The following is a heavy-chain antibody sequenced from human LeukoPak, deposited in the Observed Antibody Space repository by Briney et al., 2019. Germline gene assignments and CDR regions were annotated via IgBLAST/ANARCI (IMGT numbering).Heavy chain of an antibody. Sequence: GGSLRLSCAASGFTFRSYSMNWVRQAPGKGLEWVSVIYGGGNIYYADSVKGRFTISRDNSKNTLYLQMNSLSAEDTAVYYCARGAGYNYPYYFDYWGQGTLVTVSS. CDR1: GFTFRSYS. J-gene: IGHJ4*02. CDR3: ARGAGYNYPYYFDY. CDR2: IYGGGNI. V-gene: IGHV3-53*01. D-gene: IGHD5-24*01.